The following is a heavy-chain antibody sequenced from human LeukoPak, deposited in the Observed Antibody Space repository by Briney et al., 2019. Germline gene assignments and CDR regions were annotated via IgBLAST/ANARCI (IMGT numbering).Heavy chain of an antibody. CDR3: ARLSYGDYGASDY. CDR2: IYYSGST. J-gene: IGHJ4*02. CDR1: GGSISSYY. D-gene: IGHD4-17*01. V-gene: IGHV4-59*08. Sequence: SETLSLTCTVSGGSISSYYWSWIRQPPGKGLEWIGYIYYSGSTNYNPSLKSRVTISVDTSKNQFSLKLSSVTAADTAVYYCARLSYGDYGASDYWGQGTLVTVSS.